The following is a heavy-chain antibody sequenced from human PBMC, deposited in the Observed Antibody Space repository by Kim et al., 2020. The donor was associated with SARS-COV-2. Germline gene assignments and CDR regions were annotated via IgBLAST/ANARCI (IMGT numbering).Heavy chain of an antibody. V-gene: IGHV1-46*01. D-gene: IGHD2-15*01. J-gene: IGHJ4*02. Sequence: RRFHGRVTISDDTSTSTVYMELTGLTSDDTAVYYCVRELNGGTFDYWGQGTLVTVSS. CDR3: VRELNGGTFDY.